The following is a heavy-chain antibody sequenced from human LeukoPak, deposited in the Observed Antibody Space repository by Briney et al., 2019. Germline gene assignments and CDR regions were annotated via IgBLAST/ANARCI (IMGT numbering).Heavy chain of an antibody. CDR2: IWYDGSNK. Sequence: GGSLRLSCAASGFTFSSYGMHWARQAPGKGLEWVAVIWYDGSNKYYADSVKGRFTISRDNSKNTLYLQMNSLRAEDTAVYYCARNHLYSSPPDYWGQGTLVTVSS. D-gene: IGHD6-13*01. CDR3: ARNHLYSSPPDY. V-gene: IGHV3-33*01. CDR1: GFTFSSYG. J-gene: IGHJ4*02.